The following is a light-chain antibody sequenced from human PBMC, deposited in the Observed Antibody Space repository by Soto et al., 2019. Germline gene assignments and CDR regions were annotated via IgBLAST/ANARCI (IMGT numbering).Light chain of an antibody. CDR2: ANS. V-gene: IGLV1-40*01. J-gene: IGLJ1*01. CDR1: SSNIGAGYD. Sequence: QSVLTQPHSVSGAPGQRVTISCTGSSSNIGAGYDVHWYQQLPGTAPKLPIYANSNRPSGVPDRFSGSKSGTSASLAITGLQAEDVADYYCQSYDSSLSGYVFGTGTKVTV. CDR3: QSYDSSLSGYV.